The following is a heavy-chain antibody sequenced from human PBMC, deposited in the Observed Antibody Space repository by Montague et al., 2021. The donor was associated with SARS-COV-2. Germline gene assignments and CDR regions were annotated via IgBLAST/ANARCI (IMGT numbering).Heavy chain of an antibody. CDR2: ISYSGST. J-gene: IGHJ6*02. CDR1: GGSIRSSSHF. V-gene: IGHV4-39*07. Sequence: SETLSLTCTVSGGSIRSSSHFWGWFRQPPGQRLEWIGTISYSGSTYYSPSLKSPVIISADTYKNQFSLNLRSVTAADTAVYFCGLGRGFAVGNHYYYSYGLDVWGQGTTVTVSS. D-gene: IGHD3-10*01. CDR3: GLGRGFAVGNHYYYSYGLDV.